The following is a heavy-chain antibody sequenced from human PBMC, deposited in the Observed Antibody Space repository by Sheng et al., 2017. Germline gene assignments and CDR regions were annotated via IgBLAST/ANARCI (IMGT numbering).Heavy chain of an antibody. J-gene: IGHJ4*02. CDR2: INHSGST. Sequence: QVQLQQWGAGLLKPSETLSLTCAVYGGSFSGYYWSWIRQPPGKGLEWIGEINHSGSTNYNPSLKSRVTISVDTSKNQFSLKLSSVTAADTAVYYCARAATESIAATIDYWGQGTLVTVSS. D-gene: IGHD6-6*01. CDR3: ARAATESIAATIDY. CDR1: GGSFSGYY. V-gene: IGHV4-34*01.